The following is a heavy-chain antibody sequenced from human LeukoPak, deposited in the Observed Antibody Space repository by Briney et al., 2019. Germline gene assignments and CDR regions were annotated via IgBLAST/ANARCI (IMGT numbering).Heavy chain of an antibody. Sequence: SETLSLTCTVSGGSISSSSHYWGWIRQPPGKGLEWIGEISHSGTTYYNPSLESRVTVSVDTSKSQFSLRLSSVTAADTAVYYCARGGLDTKRGGYFDFWGQGILVTVSS. CDR2: ISHSGTT. J-gene: IGHJ4*02. CDR3: ARGGLDTKRGGYFDF. V-gene: IGHV4-39*07. CDR1: GGSISSSSHY. D-gene: IGHD5-18*01.